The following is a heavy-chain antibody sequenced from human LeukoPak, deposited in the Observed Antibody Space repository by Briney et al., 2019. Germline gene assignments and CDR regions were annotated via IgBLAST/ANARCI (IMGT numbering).Heavy chain of an antibody. Sequence: SETLSLTCAVYGGSFSGYYWSWIRQPAGKGLEWIGRIYTSGSTNYNPSLKSRVTMSVDTSKNQFSLKLSSVTAADTAVYYCAGDPGPLWFDPRGQGTLVTVSS. CDR3: AGDPGPLWFDP. CDR2: IYTSGST. J-gene: IGHJ5*02. CDR1: GGSFSGYY. V-gene: IGHV4-4*07.